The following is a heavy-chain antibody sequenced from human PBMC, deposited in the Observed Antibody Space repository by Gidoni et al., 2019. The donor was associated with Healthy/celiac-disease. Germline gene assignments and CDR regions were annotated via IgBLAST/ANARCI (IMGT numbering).Heavy chain of an antibody. CDR1: AFTFDDYA. CDR2: ISWNSGSI. Sequence: EVQLVDPGVVLVHPDRSLRLSCAASAFTFDDYAMHWVRQAPGKGLEWVSGISWNSGSIGYADSVKGRFTISRDNAKNSLYLQMNSLRAEDTALYYCAKGGNDVPAFDIWGQGTMVTVSS. V-gene: IGHV3-9*01. D-gene: IGHD1-1*01. J-gene: IGHJ3*02. CDR3: AKGGNDVPAFDI.